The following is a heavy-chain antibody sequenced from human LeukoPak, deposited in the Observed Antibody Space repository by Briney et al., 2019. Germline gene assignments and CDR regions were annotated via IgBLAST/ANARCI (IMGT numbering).Heavy chain of an antibody. CDR3: ARETFNDVYYVY. Sequence: SVKVSCQASVCIFSNYAIRWVGQAAARGLAWMGGIIPIFGTANDAQKFQGRITITADESTSTAYMELSSLRSEDTAVYYCARETFNDVYYVYWGQGTLVTVSS. J-gene: IGHJ4*02. V-gene: IGHV1-69*01. CDR1: VCIFSNYA. CDR2: IIPIFGTA. D-gene: IGHD3-10*02.